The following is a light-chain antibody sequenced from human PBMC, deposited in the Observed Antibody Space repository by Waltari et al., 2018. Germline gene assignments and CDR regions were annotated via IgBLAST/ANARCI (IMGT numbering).Light chain of an antibody. J-gene: IGLJ2*01. CDR2: DVS. V-gene: IGLV2-14*01. CDR3: SSQSSNDVVL. Sequence: QSALTQPASGSGSPGQSVTISCAGTSNDVGGYNSVSWYQEHPGQAPEVIIYDVSDRPSGVSDRFSGSKSGNTASLTISGLQAEDEADYYCSSQSSNDVVLFGGGTKLTVL. CDR1: SNDVGGYNS.